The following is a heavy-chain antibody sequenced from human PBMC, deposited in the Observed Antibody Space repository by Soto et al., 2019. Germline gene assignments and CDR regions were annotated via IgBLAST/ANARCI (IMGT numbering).Heavy chain of an antibody. CDR2: ISYDGSNK. CDR3: ARGIAAAGTEGMDV. CDR1: GFTFSSYA. J-gene: IGHJ6*02. V-gene: IGHV3-30-3*01. D-gene: IGHD6-13*01. Sequence: QVQLVESGGGVVQPGRSLRLSCAASGFTFSSYAMHWVRQAPGKGLEWVAVISYDGSNKYYADSVKGRFTISRDNSKNTLYLQMSSLRAEDTAVYYCARGIAAAGTEGMDVWGQGITVTVSS.